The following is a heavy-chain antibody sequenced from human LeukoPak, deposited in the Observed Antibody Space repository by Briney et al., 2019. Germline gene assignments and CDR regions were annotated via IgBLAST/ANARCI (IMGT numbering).Heavy chain of an antibody. CDR1: GFAFSSYS. CDR3: ARGPSSQFRADY. V-gene: IGHV3-48*01. D-gene: IGHD6-19*01. Sequence: GGSLRLSCAASGFAFSSYSLNWVRQAPGKGLEWVSYIGTSSSRIYYADSVKGRFTISRDNAKNSLYLQMNGLRAEDTAVYYCARGPSSQFRADYWGQGTLVTVSS. CDR2: IGTSSSRI. J-gene: IGHJ4*02.